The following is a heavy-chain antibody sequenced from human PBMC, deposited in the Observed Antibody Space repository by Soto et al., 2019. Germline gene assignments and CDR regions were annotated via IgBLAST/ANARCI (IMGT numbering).Heavy chain of an antibody. D-gene: IGHD3-22*01. J-gene: IGHJ4*02. CDR1: GGSISSGGYY. Sequence: PSETLSLTCTVSGGSISSGGYYWSWIRQHPGKGLEWIGYIYYSGSTYYNPSLKSRVTISVDTSKNQFSLKLSSVTAADTAVYYCARDPAPYDSSGYSGPSGYFDYWGQGTLVTVSS. CDR2: IYYSGST. V-gene: IGHV4-31*03. CDR3: ARDPAPYDSSGYSGPSGYFDY.